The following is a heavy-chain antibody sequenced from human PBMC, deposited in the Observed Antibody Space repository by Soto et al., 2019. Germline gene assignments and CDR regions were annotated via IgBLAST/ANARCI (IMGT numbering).Heavy chain of an antibody. CDR3: AKERNDYYGSGSYHDY. V-gene: IGHV3-23*01. CDR2: ISGSGGST. Sequence: PGGSLRLSCAASGFTFSSYAMSWVRQAPGKGLEWVSAISGSGGSTYYADSVKGRFTISRDNSKNTLKLQMKSLRAEDTAVYYCAKERNDYYGSGSYHDYWGQGTLVTVSS. CDR1: GFTFSSYA. D-gene: IGHD3-10*01. J-gene: IGHJ4*02.